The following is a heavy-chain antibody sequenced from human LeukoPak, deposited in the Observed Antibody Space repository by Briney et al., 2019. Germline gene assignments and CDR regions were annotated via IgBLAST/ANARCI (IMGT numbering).Heavy chain of an antibody. J-gene: IGHJ4*02. CDR1: GGPIRGYY. Sequence: ETLSLTCIVSGGPIRGYYWSWVRQAPGKGLEWVANIKQDGSEKYYVDSVKGRFTISRDNAKNPLYLQMNSLRAEDTAVYYCARGGGSSGWYYYWGQGTLVTVSS. V-gene: IGHV3-7*01. CDR3: ARGGGSSGWYYY. D-gene: IGHD6-19*01. CDR2: IKQDGSEK.